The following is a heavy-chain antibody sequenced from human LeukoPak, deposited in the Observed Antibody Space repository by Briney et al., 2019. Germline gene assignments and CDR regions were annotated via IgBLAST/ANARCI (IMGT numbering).Heavy chain of an antibody. CDR3: AREVGYDFWTRANWFDP. D-gene: IGHD3-3*01. CDR2: IRQDGSEK. V-gene: IGHV3-7*01. Sequence: GESLRLSCAASGFTFDCYTIHWVRQAPGKGLEWVANIRQDGSEKYYVDSVKGRFTISRDNAKNSLYLQMNSLRAEDTAVYYCAREVGYDFWTRANWFDPWGQGTLVTVSS. CDR1: GFTFDCYT. J-gene: IGHJ5*02.